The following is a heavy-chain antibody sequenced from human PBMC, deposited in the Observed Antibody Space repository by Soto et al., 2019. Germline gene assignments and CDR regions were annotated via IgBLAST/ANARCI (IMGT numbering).Heavy chain of an antibody. CDR2: ISNNGDTA. J-gene: IGHJ4*02. V-gene: IGHV3-74*01. D-gene: IGHD3-22*01. Sequence: GGSLRLSCAASGFTFSSYWMHWVRQTPEKGLEWVASISNNGDTAYYADSVKGRFTISRDNSKNTLYLQMNSLRAEDTAVYYCARDYDSSGYPRYYFDYWGQGTLVTVSS. CDR1: GFTFSSYW. CDR3: ARDYDSSGYPRYYFDY.